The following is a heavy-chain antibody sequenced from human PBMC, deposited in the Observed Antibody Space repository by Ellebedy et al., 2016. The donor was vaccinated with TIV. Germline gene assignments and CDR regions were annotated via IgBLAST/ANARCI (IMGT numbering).Heavy chain of an antibody. D-gene: IGHD1-26*01. J-gene: IGHJ3*02. CDR2: FDPEDGET. CDR1: GYTFTGYY. CDR3: ARDPGGSYVNDAFDI. Sequence: ASVKVSCKASGYTFTGYYMHWVRQAPGKGLEWMGGFDPEDGETIYAQKFQGRVTMTEDTSTDTAYMELSSLRSEDTAVYYCARDPGGSYVNDAFDIWGQGTMVTVSS. V-gene: IGHV1-24*01.